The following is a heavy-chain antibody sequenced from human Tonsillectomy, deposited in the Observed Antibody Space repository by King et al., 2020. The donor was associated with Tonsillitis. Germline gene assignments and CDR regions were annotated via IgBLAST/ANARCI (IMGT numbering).Heavy chain of an antibody. D-gene: IGHD3/OR15-3a*01. CDR1: GYTLTELS. CDR2: FNPEEGET. J-gene: IGHJ4*02. Sequence: QLVQSGAEVKKPGASVKVSCKVSGYTLTELSMHWVRQAPGKGLEWMGGFNPEEGETIYAQKFQGRVTMTEDTSTDPAYMELRGLRSEDTAVYYCATDLAAPGSWTKNWGQGTLVTVSS. V-gene: IGHV1-24*01. CDR3: ATDLAAPGSWTKN.